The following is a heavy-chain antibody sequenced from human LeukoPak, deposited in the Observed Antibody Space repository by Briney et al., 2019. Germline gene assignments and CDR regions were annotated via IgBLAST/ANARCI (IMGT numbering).Heavy chain of an antibody. Sequence: SETLSLTCTASGGSISSSNYYWGWIRQPPGKGLEWIGSFYYSGSTYYNPSLKSRVTISADTSKNQLSLKLSSVTAADTAVYYCARDQGASYGMDVWGQGTTVIVSS. CDR2: FYYSGST. V-gene: IGHV4-39*07. CDR1: GGSISSSNYY. D-gene: IGHD4/OR15-4a*01. CDR3: ARDQGASYGMDV. J-gene: IGHJ6*02.